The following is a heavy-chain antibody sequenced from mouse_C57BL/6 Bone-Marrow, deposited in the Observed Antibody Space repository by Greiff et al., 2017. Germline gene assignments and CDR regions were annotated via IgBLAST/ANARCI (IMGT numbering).Heavy chain of an antibody. CDR1: GYTFPSYW. CDR3: ARDCYDGGDDY. V-gene: IGHV1-55*01. CDR2: INPGSGST. Sequence: VQLQQPGAELVKPGASVKMSCKASGYTFPSYWITWVKQRPGRGLEWIGDINPGSGSTNYNEKFKSKATLTVDTSSSTAYMQLSSLTSEDSAVYYCARDCYDGGDDYWGQGTTLTVSS. J-gene: IGHJ2*01. D-gene: IGHD2-12*01.